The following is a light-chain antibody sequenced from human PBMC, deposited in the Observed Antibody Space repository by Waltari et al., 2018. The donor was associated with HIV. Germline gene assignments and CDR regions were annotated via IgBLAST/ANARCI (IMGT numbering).Light chain of an antibody. Sequence: TLSVSPGERVTLSCRASQSVSNKLAWYQQKPGQSPRLLIYGASTRATGVPARFSGSGSGTEFTLTISSLQSEDVAVYYCQQYHQWPPRLPFGPGTKVEIK. CDR2: GAS. J-gene: IGKJ3*01. CDR1: QSVSNK. CDR3: QQYHQWPPRLP. V-gene: IGKV3-15*01.